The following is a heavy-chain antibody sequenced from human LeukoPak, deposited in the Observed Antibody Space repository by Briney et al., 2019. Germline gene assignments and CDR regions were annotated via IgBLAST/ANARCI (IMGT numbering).Heavy chain of an antibody. V-gene: IGHV3-7*03. J-gene: IGHJ4*02. CDR2: IKQDGSEK. D-gene: IGHD2-8*01. Sequence: GGSLRLSCAASGFTFRNYVIHWVRQAPGKGLEWVANIKQDGSEKNCVDSVRGRFTISRDNAKNSLYLQMNSLRAEDTAVYYCGRRRGMGSLDYWGQGTLVTVSS. CDR3: GRRRGMGSLDY. CDR1: GFTFRNYV.